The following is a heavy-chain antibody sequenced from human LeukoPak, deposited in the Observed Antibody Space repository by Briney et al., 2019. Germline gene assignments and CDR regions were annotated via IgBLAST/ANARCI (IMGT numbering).Heavy chain of an antibody. Sequence: ASVKVSCKASGYTFTSYAMHWVRQAPGQRLEWMGWINAGNGNTKYPQKFQGRVTITADESTSTAYMELSSLRSEDTAVYYCASPAYSGSYSNSLYYYYMDVWGKGTTVTVSS. D-gene: IGHD1-26*01. J-gene: IGHJ6*03. CDR3: ASPAYSGSYSNSLYYYYMDV. V-gene: IGHV1-3*01. CDR1: GYTFTSYA. CDR2: INAGNGNT.